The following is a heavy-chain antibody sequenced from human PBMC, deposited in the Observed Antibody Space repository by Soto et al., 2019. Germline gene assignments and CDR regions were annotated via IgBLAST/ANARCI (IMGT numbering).Heavy chain of an antibody. V-gene: IGHV1-2*04. CDR2: INPNSGGT. D-gene: IGHD4-17*01. Sequence: GASVKVSCKASGYIFNNYAMHWVRQAPGQGLEWMGWINPNSGGTNYAQKFQGWVTMTRDTSISTAYMELSRLRSDDTAVYYCARTVPLYDGDYDLNFDYWGQGTLVTVSS. J-gene: IGHJ4*02. CDR1: GYIFNNYA. CDR3: ARTVPLYDGDYDLNFDY.